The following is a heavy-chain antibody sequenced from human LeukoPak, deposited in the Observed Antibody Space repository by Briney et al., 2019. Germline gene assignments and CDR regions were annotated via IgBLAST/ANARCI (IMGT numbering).Heavy chain of an antibody. CDR2: ISSSSSYI. V-gene: IGHV3-21*01. CDR3: ARGTGSGWKIFDY. Sequence: PGGSLRLSCAASGFTFSSYSMNWVRQAPGKGLEWVSSISSSSSYIYYADSVKGRFTISRDNAKNSLYLQMNSLRAEDTAVYYCARGTGSGWKIFDYWGQGTLVTVSS. D-gene: IGHD6-19*01. CDR1: GFTFSSYS. J-gene: IGHJ4*02.